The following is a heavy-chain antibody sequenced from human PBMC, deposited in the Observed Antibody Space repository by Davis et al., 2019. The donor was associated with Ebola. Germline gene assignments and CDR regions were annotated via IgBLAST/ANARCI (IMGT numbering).Heavy chain of an antibody. J-gene: IGHJ4*02. CDR1: GGSISSGT. V-gene: IGHV3-73*01. CDR3: SRHAGVVVNPQNVLEKY. CDR2: IRTKPNNFAT. D-gene: IGHD4-23*01. Sequence: ETLSLTCSVSGGSISSGTYYWGWVRQPPGKGLEWIGRIRTKPNNFATAYAASVKGRFTISRDDSKNTAYLQMNSLKTEDTAVYYCSRHAGVVVNPQNVLEKYWGQGVLVTVSS.